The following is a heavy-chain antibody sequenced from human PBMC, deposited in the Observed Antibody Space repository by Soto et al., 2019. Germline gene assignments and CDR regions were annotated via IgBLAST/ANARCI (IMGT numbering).Heavy chain of an antibody. CDR2: ISCSTSYI. CDR3: ARVVDYCDPYYYHGMDV. CDR1: GFTFSSYS. V-gene: IGHV3-21*01. J-gene: IGHJ6*02. Sequence: EVQLVESGGGLVKPGGSLRLSCAASGFTFSSYSMNWVRQAPGKGLEWVSSISCSTSYIYYACSVKGRFTISRDNAKNSLYLQMNSLRPNDTAVYYCARVVDYCDPYYYHGMDVWGPGTTVTVSS. D-gene: IGHD3-22*01.